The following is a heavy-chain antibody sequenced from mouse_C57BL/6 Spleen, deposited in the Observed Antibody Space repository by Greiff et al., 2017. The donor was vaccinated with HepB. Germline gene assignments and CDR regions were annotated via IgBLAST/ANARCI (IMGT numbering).Heavy chain of an antibody. D-gene: IGHD2-5*01. CDR3: VREASTIVTSYYFDY. CDR1: GFTFNTYA. V-gene: IGHV10-3*01. CDR2: IRSKSSNYAT. Sequence: EVQLVESGGGLVQPKGSLKLSCAASGFTFNTYAMHWVRQAPGKGLEWVARIRSKSSNYATYYADSVKDRFTISRDDSQSMLYLQMNNLKTEDTAMYYCVREASTIVTSYYFDYWGQGTTLTVSS. J-gene: IGHJ2*01.